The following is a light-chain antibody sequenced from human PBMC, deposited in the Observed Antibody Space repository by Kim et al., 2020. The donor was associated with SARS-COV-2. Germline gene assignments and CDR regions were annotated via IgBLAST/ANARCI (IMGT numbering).Light chain of an antibody. CDR2: YDS. J-gene: IGLJ3*02. Sequence: SYELTQPPSVSVAPGKTARITCGGNNIGSKSVHWYQQKPGQAPVLVIYYDSDRPSGIPERFSGSNSGNTATLTISRVEAGDEADYYCQVWDSSSDHSYWV. CDR3: QVWDSSSDHSYWV. V-gene: IGLV3-21*04. CDR1: NIGSKS.